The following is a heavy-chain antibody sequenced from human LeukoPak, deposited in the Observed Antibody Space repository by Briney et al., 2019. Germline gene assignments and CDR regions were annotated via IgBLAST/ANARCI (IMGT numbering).Heavy chain of an antibody. CDR2: IYYSGTT. D-gene: IGHD3-22*01. V-gene: IGHV4-59*01. CDR3: ATCYYDSGGYRYFDY. J-gene: IGHJ4*02. Sequence: SETLSLTCNVSGGSKSSYYWTWIRQPPGKGLEWIGYIYYSGTTAYNPSLKSRVTISVDTSKNQFSLKLNSVTAADTAVYYCATCYYDSGGYRYFDYWGQGTLVTVSS. CDR1: GGSKSSYY.